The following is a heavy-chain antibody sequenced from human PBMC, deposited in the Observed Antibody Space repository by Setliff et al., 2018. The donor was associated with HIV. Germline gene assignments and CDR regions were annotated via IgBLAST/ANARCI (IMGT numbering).Heavy chain of an antibody. Sequence: PSETLSLTCTVSGGFISTYYWTWIRQSPGKGLEWIGHVSYSGSTNYNPSLKSRVTISVDTSKNHFSLNLNSVTAADTAIYYCARRRPPPSGMYSSYYMDVWGKGTVVTVSS. CDR2: VSYSGST. V-gene: IGHV4-59*08. CDR1: GGFISTYY. CDR3: ARRRPPPSGMYSSYYMDV. J-gene: IGHJ6*03. D-gene: IGHD1-26*01.